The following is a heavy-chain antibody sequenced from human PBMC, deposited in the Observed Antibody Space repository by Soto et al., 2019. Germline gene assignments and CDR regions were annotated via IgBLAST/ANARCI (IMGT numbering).Heavy chain of an antibody. CDR1: GGSFSGYY. D-gene: IGHD5-18*01. J-gene: IGHJ4*02. CDR2: INHSGST. Sequence: SSETLSLTCAVYGGSFSGYYWSWIRQPPGKGLEWIGEINHSGSTNYNPSLKSRVTISVDTSKNQFSLKLSSVTAADTAVYYCARQGYSYGDFDYWGQGTLVTVSS. CDR3: ARQGYSYGDFDY. V-gene: IGHV4-34*01.